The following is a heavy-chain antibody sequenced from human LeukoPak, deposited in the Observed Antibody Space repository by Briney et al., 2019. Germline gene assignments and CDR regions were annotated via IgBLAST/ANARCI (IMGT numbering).Heavy chain of an antibody. J-gene: IGHJ4*02. V-gene: IGHV4-39*07. CDR1: GGSISSGSYY. CDR3: ARGMATPDY. D-gene: IGHD5-24*01. Sequence: SETLSLTCTVSGGSISSGSYYWSWIRQPPGKGLEWIGEINHSGSTNYNPSLKSRVTISVDTSKNQFSLKLSSVTAADTAVYYCARGMATPDYWGQGTLVTVSS. CDR2: INHSGST.